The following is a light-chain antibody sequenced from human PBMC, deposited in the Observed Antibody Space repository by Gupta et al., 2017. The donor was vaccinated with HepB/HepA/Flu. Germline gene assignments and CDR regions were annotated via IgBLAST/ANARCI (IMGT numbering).Light chain of an antibody. CDR2: GNS. J-gene: IGLJ3*02. CDR1: SSNIGAGYD. Sequence: QSVLTQPPSVSGAPGQRVTISCTGSSSNIGAGYDVHWYQQLPGTAPKLLIYGNSIRPSVVPDRFSGAKSGTSASLAITGLQAEDEADYYCQSYDISLSGWVFGGGSKLTVL. V-gene: IGLV1-40*01. CDR3: QSYDISLSGWV.